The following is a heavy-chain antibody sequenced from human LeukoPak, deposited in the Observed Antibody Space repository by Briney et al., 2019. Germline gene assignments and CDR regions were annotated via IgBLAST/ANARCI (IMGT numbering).Heavy chain of an antibody. V-gene: IGHV1-8*01. CDR1: GYTFTSYD. CDR3: VGGAPNWGFDF. CDR2: MSPSTGNT. D-gene: IGHD7-27*01. Sequence: ASVKVSCKASGYTFTSYDINWVRLAPGQGFEWMGWMSPSTGNTGYAQKFQGRVTMTRYTSVSTAYMELSSLRSEDTAVYYCVGGAPNWGFDFWGQGTLVTVSS. J-gene: IGHJ4*02.